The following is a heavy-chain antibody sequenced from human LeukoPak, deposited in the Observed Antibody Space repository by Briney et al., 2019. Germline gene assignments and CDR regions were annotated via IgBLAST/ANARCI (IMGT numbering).Heavy chain of an antibody. D-gene: IGHD3-3*01. V-gene: IGHV4-34*01. J-gene: IGHJ4*02. CDR1: GGSFSGYY. Sequence: SETLSLTCAVYGGSFSGYYWSWIRQPPGKGLEWIGEINHSGSTNYNPSLKSRVTISLDTSKNHFSLKLSSVTAADTAVYYCAREIDIWSGYLDQWGQGTLVTVSS. CDR2: INHSGST. CDR3: AREIDIWSGYLDQ.